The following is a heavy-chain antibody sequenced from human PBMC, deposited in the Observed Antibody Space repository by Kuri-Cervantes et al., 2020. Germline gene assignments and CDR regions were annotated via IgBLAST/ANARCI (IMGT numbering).Heavy chain of an antibody. CDR2: IIPIFGTA. CDR1: GGTFSSYA. V-gene: IGHV1-69*05. J-gene: IGHJ3*02. Sequence: KVSCKASGGTFSSYAISWVRQAPGQGLEWMGGIIPIFGTANYAQKFQGRVTITTDESTSTAYMELSSLRSEDTAVYYCAAEDGSGYERAFDIWGQGTMVTVSS. D-gene: IGHD3-22*01. CDR3: AAEDGSGYERAFDI.